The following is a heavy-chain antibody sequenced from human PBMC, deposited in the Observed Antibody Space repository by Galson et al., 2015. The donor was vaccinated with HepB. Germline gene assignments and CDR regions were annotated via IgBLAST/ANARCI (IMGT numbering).Heavy chain of an antibody. D-gene: IGHD2-2*01. CDR3: ARGRGYCISTSCYEFDY. CDR1: GYSFTNSW. CDR2: IYPGDSDT. J-gene: IGHJ4*02. V-gene: IGHV5-51*01. Sequence: QSGAEVKKPGESLKMSCKGLGYSFTNSWIGWVRQVPGKGLEWMAIIYPGDSDTRYSPSFQGQVTISADKSISTAYLQWSSLRASDTAMYYCARGRGYCISTSCYEFDYWGQGTLVTVSS.